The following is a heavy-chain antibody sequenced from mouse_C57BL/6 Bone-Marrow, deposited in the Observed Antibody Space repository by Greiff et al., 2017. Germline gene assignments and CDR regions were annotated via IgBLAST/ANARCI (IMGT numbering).Heavy chain of an antibody. J-gene: IGHJ3*01. CDR2: ISSGGSYT. CDR1: GFTFSSYG. CDR3: ARHERDYDYEAGFAY. V-gene: IGHV5-6*02. D-gene: IGHD2-4*01. Sequence: EVMLVESGGDLVKPGGSLKLSCAASGFTFSSYGMSWVRQTPDKRLEWVATISSGGSYTYYPDSVKGRFTISRDNAKNTLYLQMSSLKSEDTAMYYWARHERDYDYEAGFAYWGQGTLVTVSA.